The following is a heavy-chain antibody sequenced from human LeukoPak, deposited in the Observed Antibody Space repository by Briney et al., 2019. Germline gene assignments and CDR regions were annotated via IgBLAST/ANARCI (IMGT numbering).Heavy chain of an antibody. CDR3: ARDGDRGIAAAGKPYYYYMDV. CDR1: GYTFTSYD. V-gene: IGHV1-2*02. Sequence: ASVKVSCKASGYTFTSYDINWVRQATGQGLEWMGWINPNSGGTNYAQKFQGRVTMTRDTSISTAYMELSRLRSDDTAVYYCARDGDRGIAAAGKPYYYYMDVWGKGTTVTVSS. CDR2: INPNSGGT. J-gene: IGHJ6*03. D-gene: IGHD6-13*01.